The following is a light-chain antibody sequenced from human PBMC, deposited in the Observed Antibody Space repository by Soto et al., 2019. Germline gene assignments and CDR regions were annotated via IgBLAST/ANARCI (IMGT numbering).Light chain of an antibody. J-gene: IGKJ4*01. Sequence: DIQLTQSPSFLSASVGDRVTITCRASQGIRDFLAWYQQKPGKAPKLLIYAASTLQAGVPTRFSGFASGTEFTLTISNLQPADSATYYCKQFNVYPLTFGGGTKVEIK. CDR3: KQFNVYPLT. V-gene: IGKV1-9*01. CDR2: AAS. CDR1: QGIRDF.